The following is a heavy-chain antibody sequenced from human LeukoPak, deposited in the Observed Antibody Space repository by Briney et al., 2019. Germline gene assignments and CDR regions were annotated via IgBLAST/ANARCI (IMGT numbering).Heavy chain of an antibody. D-gene: IGHD6-19*01. CDR1: GYTFTSYG. V-gene: IGHV1-18*01. CDR2: ISDYNGNT. CDR3: ARDLGSAWYMFDY. Sequence: GASVKVSSTASGYTFTSYGISWVRQAPGQGREGMGWISDYNGNTIYAQKFQGRVTMTTDTSTSTAYMELSSLRSDDTAVYFCARDLGSAWYMFDYWGQGTLVTVSS. J-gene: IGHJ4*02.